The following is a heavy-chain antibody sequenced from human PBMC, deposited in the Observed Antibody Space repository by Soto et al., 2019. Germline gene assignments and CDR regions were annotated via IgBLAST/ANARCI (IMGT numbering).Heavy chain of an antibody. J-gene: IGHJ6*02. V-gene: IGHV1-3*01. CDR3: ARVLEGDRSSWLGNYYYYGMDV. Sequence: XSVEVSYKGTVDTFPNYAMDLLRQAPGQRRYWMGWINAGNGNTKYSQKLQGRVTITRDTSASTAYMELSSLRSEDTAVYYCARVLEGDRSSWLGNYYYYGMDVWGQGTTVTVSS. CDR2: INAGNGNT. CDR1: VDTFPNYA. D-gene: IGHD6-6*01.